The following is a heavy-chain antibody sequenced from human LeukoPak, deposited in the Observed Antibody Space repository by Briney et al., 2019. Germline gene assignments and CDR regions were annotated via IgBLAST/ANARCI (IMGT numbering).Heavy chain of an antibody. V-gene: IGHV3-30*02. Sequence: GGSLRLSCATSGFTFSTYGIHWVRQGPGKGLEWMAFVQYDGNNKYYADSVKGRFTISRDSSMNTVFLQMNILRAEDTALYYCAKDRLAVSGDFDCWGQGTLVIVSS. D-gene: IGHD6-19*01. CDR2: VQYDGNNK. J-gene: IGHJ4*02. CDR1: GFTFSTYG. CDR3: AKDRLAVSGDFDC.